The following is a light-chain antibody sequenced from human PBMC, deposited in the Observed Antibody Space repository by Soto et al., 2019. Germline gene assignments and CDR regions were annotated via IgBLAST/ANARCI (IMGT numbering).Light chain of an antibody. J-gene: IGLJ2*01. Sequence: QSALTQPASVSGSPGQSITISCTGTSSDVGAYDSVSWYQQHPGKAPKLMIFDVSNRPSGVSNRFSGSKSGNTASLTISGLQAEDEADYYCSSYTTNTTVVFGGGTQLTVL. CDR3: SSYTTNTTVV. CDR2: DVS. CDR1: SSDVGAYDS. V-gene: IGLV2-14*01.